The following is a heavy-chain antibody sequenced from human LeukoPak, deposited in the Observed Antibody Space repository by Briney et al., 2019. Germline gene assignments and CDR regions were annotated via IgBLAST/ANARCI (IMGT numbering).Heavy chain of an antibody. V-gene: IGHV3-53*01. Sequence: SGGSLRLSCAASGFTVSSNYMSWVRQAPGKGLEWVSVIYSGGSTYYADSVKGRFTISRDNSKNTLYLQMNSLRAEDTAVYYCAKAASSSWPSYYYGMDVWGQGTTVTVSS. J-gene: IGHJ6*02. CDR2: IYSGGST. D-gene: IGHD6-13*01. CDR1: GFTVSSNY. CDR3: AKAASSSWPSYYYGMDV.